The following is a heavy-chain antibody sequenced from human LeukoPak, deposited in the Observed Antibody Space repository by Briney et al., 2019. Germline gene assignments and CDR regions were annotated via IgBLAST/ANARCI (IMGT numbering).Heavy chain of an antibody. J-gene: IGHJ6*02. Sequence: GESLKISCKGSGHSFTSYWIGWVRQMPGKGLEWMGIIYPGDSDTRYSPSFQGQVTISADKSISTAYLQWSSLKASDTAMYYCASSNWGSGYYYYGMDVWGQGTTVTVSS. CDR3: ASSNWGSGYYYYGMDV. D-gene: IGHD7-27*01. CDR1: GHSFTSYW. CDR2: IYPGDSDT. V-gene: IGHV5-51*01.